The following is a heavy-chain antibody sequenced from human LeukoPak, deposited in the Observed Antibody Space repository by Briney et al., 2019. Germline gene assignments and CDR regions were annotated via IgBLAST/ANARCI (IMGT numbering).Heavy chain of an antibody. J-gene: IGHJ5*02. CDR1: GFTLDDYA. CDR3: ARGEGWHCSGSDCFTHWFDP. D-gene: IGHD2-21*02. CDR2: ISWNSGSI. V-gene: IGHV3-9*01. Sequence: GRPLRLSCAASGFTLDDYAMHWVRQAPGKGLEWVSGISWNSGSIGYADSVKGRFTISRDNAKNSLYLQMNSLRPEDTAVYYCARGEGWHCSGSDCFTHWFDPWGQGTLVTVSS.